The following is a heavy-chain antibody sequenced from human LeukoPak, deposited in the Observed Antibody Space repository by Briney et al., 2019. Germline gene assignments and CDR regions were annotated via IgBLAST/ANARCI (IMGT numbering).Heavy chain of an antibody. J-gene: IGHJ4*02. CDR3: ARDRAIQYYYDSKETYYFDY. V-gene: IGHV3-30-3*01. Sequence: GGSLRLSCAASGFTLSSYPMHWVRQAPGKGLEWLAVIAYDGSITLYTDSVKGRFTISRDSSKNTLYLQMNSLRTEDTAVYYCARDRAIQYYYDSKETYYFDYWGQGTLVTVSS. D-gene: IGHD3-22*01. CDR1: GFTLSSYP. CDR2: IAYDGSIT.